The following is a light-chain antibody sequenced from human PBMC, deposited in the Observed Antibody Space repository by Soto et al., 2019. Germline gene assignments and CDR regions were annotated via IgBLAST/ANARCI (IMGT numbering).Light chain of an antibody. CDR2: EVS. Sequence: QPVLTQPASVSGSPGQSITISCTGTSSDVGGYSYVSWYQQHPGKAPKLMIYEVSNRPSGVSNRFSGSKSGNTASLTISGLQPEDEADYYCSSYTSSSTLVFGGGTQLTVL. J-gene: IGLJ2*01. CDR3: SSYTSSSTLV. CDR1: SSDVGGYSY. V-gene: IGLV2-14*01.